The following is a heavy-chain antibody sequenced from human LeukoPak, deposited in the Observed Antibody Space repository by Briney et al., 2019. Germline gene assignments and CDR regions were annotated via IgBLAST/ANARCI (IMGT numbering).Heavy chain of an antibody. CDR2: IFASGST. V-gene: IGHV4-4*07. CDR1: GASINSDY. Sequence: PSETLSLTCTVSGASINSDYWTWVRQVAGKGLEWIGRIFASGSTNYNPYLRSRITMSVDTSKNQFSLDLSSVTAADTGVYYRVRGWAPRGEKSSFASWGQGTLVTVSS. J-gene: IGHJ4*02. CDR3: VRGWAPRGEKSSFAS. D-gene: IGHD3-10*01.